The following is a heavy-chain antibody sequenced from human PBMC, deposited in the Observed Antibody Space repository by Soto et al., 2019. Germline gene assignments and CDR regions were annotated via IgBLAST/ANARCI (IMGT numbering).Heavy chain of an antibody. CDR3: AKRGFDSGGWDYYALDV. D-gene: IGHD5-12*01. CDR2: ITGGGGRT. V-gene: IGHV3-23*01. J-gene: IGHJ6*02. Sequence: GGSLRLSCAASGFTFHTYAMTWVRQAPEKGLEWVSAITGGGGRTYYADSVKGRFTISRDNSKNTLYLQMNSLRVEDTAVYYCAKRGFDSGGWDYYALDVWGRGTAVTVSS. CDR1: GFTFHTYA.